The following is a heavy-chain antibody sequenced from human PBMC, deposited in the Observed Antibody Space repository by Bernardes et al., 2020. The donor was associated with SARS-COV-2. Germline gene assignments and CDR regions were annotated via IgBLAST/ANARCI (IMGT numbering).Heavy chain of an antibody. CDR2: IYPGDSVT. CDR1: GYNFSTYW. CDR3: ARPLTATLMRGAMEV. J-gene: IGHJ6*02. V-gene: IGHV5-51*01. Sequence: GESLTISCKASGYNFSTYWIAWVRQMPGTGLEWMGIIYPGDSVTRYSPSFQGQVTISVDKSINIAYLQWGGLRASDTAMYYCARPLTATLMRGAMEVWGQGTTVIVSS. D-gene: IGHD2-8*01.